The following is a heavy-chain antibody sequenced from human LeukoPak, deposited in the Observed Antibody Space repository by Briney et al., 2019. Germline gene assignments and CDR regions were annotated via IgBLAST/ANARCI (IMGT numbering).Heavy chain of an antibody. CDR2: ISYDGSNK. CDR1: GFTFSSYA. V-gene: IGHV3-30*04. CDR3: ARDGGGGSYSVYGFFDY. J-gene: IGHJ4*02. D-gene: IGHD1-26*01. Sequence: GGSLRLSCAASGFTFSSYAMHWVRQAPGKGPEWVAVISYDGSNKYYADSVKGRFTISRDNSKNTLYLQMNSLRAEDTAVYYCARDGGGGSYSVYGFFDYWGQGTLVTVSS.